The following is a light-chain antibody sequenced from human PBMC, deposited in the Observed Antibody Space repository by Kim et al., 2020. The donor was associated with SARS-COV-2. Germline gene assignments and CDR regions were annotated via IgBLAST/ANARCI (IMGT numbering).Light chain of an antibody. CDR3: QQYGSLWT. J-gene: IGKJ1*01. V-gene: IGKV3-20*01. Sequence: SLSPGERSSLSCRASQSVNSNNVAWYQQKPGQAPRLLIYGTSSRATGIPDRFSGSGSETDFTLTITRLEPDDFAVYYCQQYGSLWTFGQGTKVDIK. CDR1: QSVNSNN. CDR2: GTS.